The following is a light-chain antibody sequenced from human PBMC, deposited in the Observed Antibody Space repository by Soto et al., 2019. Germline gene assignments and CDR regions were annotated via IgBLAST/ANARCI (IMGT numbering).Light chain of an antibody. J-gene: IGLJ1*01. CDR3: CSFADFTYV. CDR1: SSDIGTYNL. CDR2: EVT. V-gene: IGLV2-23*02. Sequence: QSVLTQPASVSGSPGQSITISCTGFSSDIGTYNLVSWYQQHPGKAPKLMIYEVTKRPSGVSNRFSGSKSGYTASLTVSGLQGEDEADYYCCSFADFTYVFGTGTKLTVL.